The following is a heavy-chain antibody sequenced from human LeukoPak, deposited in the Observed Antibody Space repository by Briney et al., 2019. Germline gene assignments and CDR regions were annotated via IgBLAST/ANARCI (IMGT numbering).Heavy chain of an antibody. CDR3: ARGITMVRGVQYYFDY. D-gene: IGHD3-10*01. J-gene: IGHJ4*02. V-gene: IGHV4-30-2*01. CDR1: GGSISSGGYS. CDR2: IYHSGST. Sequence: PSQTLSLTCAVSGGSISSGGYSWSWIRQPPGKGLEWIGYIYHSGSTYYNPSLKSRVTISVDRSKNQFSLKLSSVTAADTAVYYCARGITMVRGVQYYFDYWGQGTLVTVSS.